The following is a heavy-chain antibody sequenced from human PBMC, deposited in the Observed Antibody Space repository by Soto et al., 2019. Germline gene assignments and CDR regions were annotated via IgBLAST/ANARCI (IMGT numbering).Heavy chain of an antibody. J-gene: IGHJ4*02. CDR1: GFTFSGSA. Sequence: PGGSLRLSCAASGFTFSGSAMHWVRQASGKGLEWVGRIRSKANSYATAYAASVKGRFTISRDDSKNTAYLQMNSLKTEDTAVYYCTREGLAAAGTVVYWGQGTLVTV. V-gene: IGHV3-73*01. CDR2: IRSKANSYAT. CDR3: TREGLAAAGTVVY. D-gene: IGHD6-13*01.